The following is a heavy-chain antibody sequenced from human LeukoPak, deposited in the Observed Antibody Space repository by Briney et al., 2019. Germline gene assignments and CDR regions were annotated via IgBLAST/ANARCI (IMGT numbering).Heavy chain of an antibody. CDR2: VSAYDGST. J-gene: IGHJ6*02. D-gene: IGHD5-24*01. Sequence: ASVKVSCKASGYSFTSYGFTWVRRAPGQGLEWMGWVSAYDGSTNYAQKIRGRVTMTTDASKNTVYKELRSLRFDDTAVYYCARGGRDGMDVWGQGTTVTVSS. V-gene: IGHV1-18*01. CDR3: ARGGRDGMDV. CDR1: GYSFTSYG.